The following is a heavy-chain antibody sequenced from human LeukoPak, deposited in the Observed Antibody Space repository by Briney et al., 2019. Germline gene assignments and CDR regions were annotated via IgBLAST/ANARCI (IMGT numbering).Heavy chain of an antibody. V-gene: IGHV1-8*02. CDR2: INPNSGNT. CDR1: GDTFTGYY. CDR3: ARGPYYYDSSGYYYRYYYYYMDV. J-gene: IGHJ6*03. Sequence: GASVKVSCKASGDTFTGYYMHWVRQAPGQGLEWMGRINPNSGNTGYAQKFQGRVTMTRNTSISTAYMELSSLRSEDTAVYYCARGPYYYDSSGYYYRYYYYYMDVWGKGTTVTVSS. D-gene: IGHD3-22*01.